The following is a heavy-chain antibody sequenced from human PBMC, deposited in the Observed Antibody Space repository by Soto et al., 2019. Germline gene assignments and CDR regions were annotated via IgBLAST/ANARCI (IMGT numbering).Heavy chain of an antibody. D-gene: IGHD3-10*01. CDR1: GGSISSGGYY. CDR3: ASAGPGYYYYGMDV. CDR2: IYYSGST. Sequence: SETLSLTCTVSGGSISSGGYYWSWIRQHPGKGLEWIGYIYYSGSTYYNPSLKSRVTISVDTSKNQFSLKLSSVTAADTAVYYCASAGPGYYYYGMDVWGQGTTVTAP. J-gene: IGHJ6*02. V-gene: IGHV4-31*03.